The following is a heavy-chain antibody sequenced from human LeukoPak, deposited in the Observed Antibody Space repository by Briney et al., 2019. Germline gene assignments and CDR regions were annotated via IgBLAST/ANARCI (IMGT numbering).Heavy chain of an antibody. V-gene: IGHV5-10-1*01. Sequence: KLGESLKISCKGSGYSFTTYWISWVRQMPGKGLEWMGRIDPSDSYTNYSPSFQGHVTMSADRSISTAYLQWSSLKASDTALYYCARQAVDYYYGMDVWGQGTTVTVSS. J-gene: IGHJ6*02. CDR2: IDPSDSYT. CDR3: ARQAVDYYYGMDV. CDR1: GYSFTTYW. D-gene: IGHD6-25*01.